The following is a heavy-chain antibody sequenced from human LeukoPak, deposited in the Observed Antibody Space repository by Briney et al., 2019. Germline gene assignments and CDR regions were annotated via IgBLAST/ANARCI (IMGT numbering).Heavy chain of an antibody. CDR2: IRYDGSNK. D-gene: IGHD6-19*01. V-gene: IGHV3-30*02. CDR3: AKDAKKYSSAWYEDY. Sequence: PGGSLRLSCAASGFTFSSYGMHWVRRAPGKGLEWVAFIRYDGSNKNFVDSVKGRFTISRDNSKNTLYLQMNSLRAEDTAVYYCAKDAKKYSSAWYEDYWGQGTLATVSS. CDR1: GFTFSSYG. J-gene: IGHJ4*02.